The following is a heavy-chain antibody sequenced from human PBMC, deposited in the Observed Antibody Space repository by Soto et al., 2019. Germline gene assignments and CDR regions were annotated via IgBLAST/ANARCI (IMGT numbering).Heavy chain of an antibody. D-gene: IGHD1-26*01. V-gene: IGHV4-30-4*01. CDR3: AGGKGVDGSHYLDN. CDR1: GVPISTDDYY. CDR2: IYYSGST. J-gene: IGHJ4*02. Sequence: SETLSLTCTVSGVPISTDDYYWTWIRQPPGKGLEWIGYIYYSGSTYYNWSLKSRVTISIDTSKNQFSLNLSSVTAAATAVYYCAGGKGVDGSHYLDNWGQGTLVTVSS.